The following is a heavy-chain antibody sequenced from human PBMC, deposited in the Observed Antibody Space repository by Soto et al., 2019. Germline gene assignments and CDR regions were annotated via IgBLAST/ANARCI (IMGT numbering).Heavy chain of an antibody. V-gene: IGHV1-18*01. Sequence: ASVKVSCKASGYRFTSYGIGWVRQAPGQGLEWMEWINAYNGNTNYAQNLQGRVTLTTDTSTSTAYMELRSLRSNDTAVYYCAMVDVYVTPSPQDVWGQGTTVTVSS. CDR2: INAYNGNT. J-gene: IGHJ6*02. CDR3: AMVDVYVTPSPQDV. CDR1: GYRFTSYG. D-gene: IGHD3-16*01.